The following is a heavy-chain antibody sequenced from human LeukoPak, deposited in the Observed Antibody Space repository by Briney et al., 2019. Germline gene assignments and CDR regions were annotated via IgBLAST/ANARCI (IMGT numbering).Heavy chain of an antibody. CDR1: GFTFNSYA. CDR3: ARDLLMAMTVLYYYYGMDV. V-gene: IGHV3-23*01. D-gene: IGHD5-24*01. CDR2: TGASGITT. Sequence: PGGSLRLSCAASGFTFNSYAMSWVRQAPGKGLEWVSGTGASGITTHYAGSVKGRFTLSRDNSKNTLYLQMNSLRAEDTAVYYCARDLLMAMTVLYYYYGMDVWGQGTTVTVSS. J-gene: IGHJ6*02.